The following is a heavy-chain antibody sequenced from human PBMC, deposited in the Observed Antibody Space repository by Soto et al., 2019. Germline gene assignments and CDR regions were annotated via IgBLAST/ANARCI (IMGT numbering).Heavy chain of an antibody. D-gene: IGHD6-19*01. CDR3: AKDYGSGCDWLRVGDASDI. CDR1: GFTFSSYG. V-gene: IGHV3-30*18. CDR2: ISYDGSNK. J-gene: IGHJ3*02. Sequence: QVQLVESGGGVVQPGRSLRLSCAAPGFTFSSYGMHWVRQAPGKGLEWVAVISYDGSNKYYADSVKGRFTISRDTSKNTLYLQMNSLRAEDTAMYYCAKDYGSGCDWLRVGDASDIWGQGTMVTVSS.